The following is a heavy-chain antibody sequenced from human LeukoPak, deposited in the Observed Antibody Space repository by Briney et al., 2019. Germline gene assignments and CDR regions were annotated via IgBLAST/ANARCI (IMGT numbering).Heavy chain of an antibody. CDR2: IRYDGSNK. Sequence: GGSLRLSCAASGFTFSSYAMHWVRQAPGKGLEWVAFIRYDGSNKYYADSVKGRFTISRDNSKNTLYLQMNSLRAEDTAVYYCAKDTASYSSSWSLDYWGQGTLVTVSS. V-gene: IGHV3-30*02. CDR3: AKDTASYSSSWSLDY. CDR1: GFTFSSYA. J-gene: IGHJ4*02. D-gene: IGHD6-13*01.